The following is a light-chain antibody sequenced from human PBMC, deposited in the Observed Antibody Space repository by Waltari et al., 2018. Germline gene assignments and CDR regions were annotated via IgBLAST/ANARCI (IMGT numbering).Light chain of an antibody. CDR1: QSVSSY. CDR3: YQHSSGYS. CDR2: IAS. V-gene: IGKV3-11*01. J-gene: IGKJ2*03. Sequence: VILKQSLATLSLSPGERAKPSCRASQSVSSYLAWYQQKPGQAPRLLIHIASSRATGIPDRFSGSGSGTKFTLTISSLEPEDVGVYHCYQHSSGYSFGQGTKVEIK.